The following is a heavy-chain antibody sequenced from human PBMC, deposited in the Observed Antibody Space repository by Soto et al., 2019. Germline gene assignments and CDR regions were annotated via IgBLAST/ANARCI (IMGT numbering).Heavy chain of an antibody. V-gene: IGHV1-69*08. D-gene: IGHD3-10*01. CDR3: ARDRYANGSGRTIDY. J-gene: IGHJ4*02. CDR1: GGTFSTYT. Sequence: QVQLVQSGAEVKKPGSSVKVSCKASGGTFSTYTVSWVRQAPGQGLEWMGRIVPILGVPNYQQRFQGSVTXXADRGTNTVHMELRSLRSEDTAVYYCARDRYANGSGRTIDYWGLGTLITVSS. CDR2: IVPILGVP.